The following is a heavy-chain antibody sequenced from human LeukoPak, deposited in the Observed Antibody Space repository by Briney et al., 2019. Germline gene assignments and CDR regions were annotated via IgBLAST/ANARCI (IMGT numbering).Heavy chain of an antibody. CDR2: ISNSDSST. CDR1: GFTFSSYA. V-gene: IGHV3-23*01. Sequence: PGGSLRLSCAASGFTFSSYAMSWVRQAPGKGLEWVSTISNSDSSTYYADSVKGRFSISRDNPENTLYLQMNSLRAEDTAVYYCAKATGYLLWGQGTLVTVSS. D-gene: IGHD1-14*01. CDR3: AKATGYLL. J-gene: IGHJ4*02.